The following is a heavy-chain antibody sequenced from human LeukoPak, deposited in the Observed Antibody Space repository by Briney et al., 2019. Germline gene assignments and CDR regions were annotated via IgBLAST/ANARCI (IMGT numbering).Heavy chain of an antibody. Sequence: GGSLRLSCAASGFTFDDYGMSWVRQAPGKGLEWVSGINWNGGSTGYADSVKGRFTISRDNAKNSLYLQMNSLRAEDTALYYCARDRGDYDFWSGYSRSGDYFDYWGQGTLVTVSS. J-gene: IGHJ4*02. CDR3: ARDRGDYDFWSGYSRSGDYFDY. CDR2: INWNGGST. CDR1: GFTFDDYG. D-gene: IGHD3-3*01. V-gene: IGHV3-20*04.